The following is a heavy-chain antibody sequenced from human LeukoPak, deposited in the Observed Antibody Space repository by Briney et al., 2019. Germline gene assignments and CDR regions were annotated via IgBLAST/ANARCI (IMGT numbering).Heavy chain of an antibody. CDR3: ARTSGYYPP. CDR1: GFTFSSYS. V-gene: IGHV3-48*04. Sequence: GGSLRLSCAASGFTFSSYSMNWVRQAPGKGLEWVSYISSSSSTIYYADSVKGRFTISRDNAKNSLYLQMNSLRAEDTAVYYCARTSGYYPPWGQGTLVTVSS. J-gene: IGHJ5*02. D-gene: IGHD3-22*01. CDR2: ISSSSSTI.